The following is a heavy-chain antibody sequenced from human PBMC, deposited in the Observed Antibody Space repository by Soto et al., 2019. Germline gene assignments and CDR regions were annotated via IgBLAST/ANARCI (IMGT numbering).Heavy chain of an antibody. CDR3: AKGPWIQLWTYYFDY. J-gene: IGHJ4*02. Sequence: LRLSCAASGFTFSSYGMHWVRQAPGKGLEWVAVISYDGSNKYYADSVKGRFTISRDNSKNTLYLQMNSLRAEDTAAYYCAKGPWIQLWTYYFDYWGQGTLVTVSS. CDR2: ISYDGSNK. D-gene: IGHD5-18*01. CDR1: GFTFSSYG. V-gene: IGHV3-30*18.